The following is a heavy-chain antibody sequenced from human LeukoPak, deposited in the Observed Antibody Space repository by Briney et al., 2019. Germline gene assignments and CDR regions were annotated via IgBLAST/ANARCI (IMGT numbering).Heavy chain of an antibody. CDR1: GFSFSSYA. V-gene: IGHV3-23*01. Sequence: AGCLRLSCAAAGFSFSSYAMSWVRPAPGRGLGWVSAILGGGGSIYYADSVKGRFTISRDNSKNPLYLQMNSLRAEDTAVYYCAKFGRIAAAGTGGNYWGQGTLVTVSS. CDR2: ILGGGGSI. J-gene: IGHJ4*02. CDR3: AKFGRIAAAGTGGNY. D-gene: IGHD6-13*01.